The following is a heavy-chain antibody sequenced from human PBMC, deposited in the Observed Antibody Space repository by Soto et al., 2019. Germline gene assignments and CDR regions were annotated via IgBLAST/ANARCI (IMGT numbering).Heavy chain of an antibody. CDR2: ISGSGGST. Sequence: GGSLRLSCAASGFTFSSYGMSWVRQAPGKGLEWVSSISGSGGSTYYADSVKGRFTISRDNSKNTLYLQMNSLRAEDTAVYYCAKASAPGGSYVALWFWGQGPRVTVSS. CDR3: AKASAPGGSYVALWF. V-gene: IGHV3-23*01. D-gene: IGHD1-26*01. J-gene: IGHJ4*02. CDR1: GFTFSSYG.